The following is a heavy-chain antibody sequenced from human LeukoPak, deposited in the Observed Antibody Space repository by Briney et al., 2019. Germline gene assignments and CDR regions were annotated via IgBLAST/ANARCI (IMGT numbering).Heavy chain of an antibody. CDR3: ARNTDYFDY. CDR1: GVFISSYY. CDR2: IYYSGST. V-gene: IGHV4-39*01. D-gene: IGHD2-2*02. J-gene: IGHJ4*02. Sequence: SETLSLTCTVSGVFISSYYWSWIRQPPGKGLEWIGSIYYSGSTYYNPSLKSRVTISVDTSKNQFSLKLSSVTAADTAVYYCARNTDYFDYWGQGTLVTVSS.